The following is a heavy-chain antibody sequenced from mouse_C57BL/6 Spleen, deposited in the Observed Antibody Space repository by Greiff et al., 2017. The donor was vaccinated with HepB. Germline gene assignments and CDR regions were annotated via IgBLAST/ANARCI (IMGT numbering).Heavy chain of an antibody. J-gene: IGHJ3*01. CDR3: ARHFGYDEDWFAY. CDR2: ISSGGSYT. V-gene: IGHV5-6*01. Sequence: VQLKESGGDLVKPGGSLKLSCAASGFTFSSYGMSWVRQTPDKRLEWVATISSGGSYTYYPDSVKGRFTISRDNAKNTLYLQMSSLKSEDTAMYYCARHFGYDEDWFAYWGQGTLVTVSA. D-gene: IGHD2-2*01. CDR1: GFTFSSYG.